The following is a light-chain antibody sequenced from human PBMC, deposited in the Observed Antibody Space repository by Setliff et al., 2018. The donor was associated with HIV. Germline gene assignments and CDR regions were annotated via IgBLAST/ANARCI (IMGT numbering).Light chain of an antibody. CDR1: SSDVGGYSY. J-gene: IGLJ3*02. Sequence: QSVLTQPASVSGSPGQSITISCTGTSSDVGGYSYVSWYQQHPGKAPKLIIYEVRNRPSGVSNRFSGSKSGNAASLTISGLQAEDEADYYCCSYAGTITRVFGGGTKGTVL. V-gene: IGLV2-23*02. CDR3: CSYAGTITRV. CDR2: EVR.